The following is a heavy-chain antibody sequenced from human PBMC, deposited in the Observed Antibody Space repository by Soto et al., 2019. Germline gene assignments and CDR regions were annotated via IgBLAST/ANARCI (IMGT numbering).Heavy chain of an antibody. CDR3: ARDASYDILTGSGYNWFDP. Sequence: ASVKVSCKASGGTFSSYAISWVRQAPGQGLEWMGGIIPIFGTANYAQKFQGRVTITADESTSTAYMELSSLRSEDTAVYYCARDASYDILTGSGYNWFDPWGQGTLVTVSS. CDR2: IIPIFGTA. J-gene: IGHJ5*02. V-gene: IGHV1-69*13. CDR1: GGTFSSYA. D-gene: IGHD3-9*01.